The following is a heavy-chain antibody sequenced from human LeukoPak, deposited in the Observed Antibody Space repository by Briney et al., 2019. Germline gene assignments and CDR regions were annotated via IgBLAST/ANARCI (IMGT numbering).Heavy chain of an antibody. D-gene: IGHD3-10*01. CDR1: GGSFSGYY. J-gene: IGHJ4*02. CDR3: ARAVRGSGSPH. Sequence: SETLSLTCDVYGGSFSGYYWSWIRQPPGKGLEWIGEINHSGSTNYNPSLKSRVTISVDTSKNQFSLKLSSVTAADTAVYYCARAVRGSGSPHWGQGTLVTVSS. CDR2: INHSGST. V-gene: IGHV4-34*01.